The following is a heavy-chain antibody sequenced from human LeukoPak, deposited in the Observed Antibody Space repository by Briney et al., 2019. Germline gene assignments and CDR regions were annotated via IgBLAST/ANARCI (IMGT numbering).Heavy chain of an antibody. J-gene: IGHJ4*02. Sequence: SQTLSLTCTVSGGSIGSVSYYWGWIRQPAGKGLEWIGRIYTSGSTTYNPSLKSRVTISIDTSKNHFSLELSSVTAADTAVYYCAREASHCGGDCSFDYWGQGTLVTVSS. CDR1: GGSIGSVSYY. D-gene: IGHD2-21*02. CDR3: AREASHCGGDCSFDY. V-gene: IGHV4-61*02. CDR2: IYTSGST.